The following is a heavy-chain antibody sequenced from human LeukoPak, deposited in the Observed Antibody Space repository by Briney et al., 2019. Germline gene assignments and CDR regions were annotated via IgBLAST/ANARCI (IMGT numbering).Heavy chain of an antibody. Sequence: PGRSLRLSCAASGFTFSSYGMHWVRQAPGKGLEWVAVIWYDGSNKYYADSVKGRFTISRDNSKNTLYLQMNSLRAEDTAVYYCARYGVGMDVWGKGTTVTASS. J-gene: IGHJ6*04. D-gene: IGHD2-8*01. CDR1: GFTFSSYG. V-gene: IGHV3-33*01. CDR3: ARYGVGMDV. CDR2: IWYDGSNK.